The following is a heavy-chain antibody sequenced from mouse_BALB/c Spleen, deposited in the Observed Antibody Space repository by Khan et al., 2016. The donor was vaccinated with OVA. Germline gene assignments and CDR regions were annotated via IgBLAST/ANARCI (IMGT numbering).Heavy chain of an antibody. V-gene: IGHV2-2*02. CDR3: ARNYDYDEGLAY. Sequence: QVQLKQSGPGLVQPSQSLSITCTVSGFSLTSYGVHWVRQSPGKGLVWLGVIWSGGRTDYNAAFISRLSISKDNSKSQVFFKMNSLQGNDSAIYYCARNYDYDEGLAYWGQGTLVTVSA. CDR1: GFSLTSYG. CDR2: IWSGGRT. J-gene: IGHJ3*01. D-gene: IGHD2-4*01.